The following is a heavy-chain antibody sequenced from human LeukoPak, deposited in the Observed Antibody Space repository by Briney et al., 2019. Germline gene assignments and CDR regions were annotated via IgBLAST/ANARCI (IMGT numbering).Heavy chain of an antibody. CDR1: GGSISSGDYY. CDR2: IYYSGST. J-gene: IGHJ6*02. Sequence: SETLSLTCTVSGGSISSGDYYWSWIRQPPGKGLEWIGYIYYSGSTYCNPSLKSRVTISVDTSKNQFSLKLSSVTAADTAVYYCARDGVRYGMDVWGQGTTVTVSS. D-gene: IGHD3-16*01. V-gene: IGHV4-30-4*01. CDR3: ARDGVRYGMDV.